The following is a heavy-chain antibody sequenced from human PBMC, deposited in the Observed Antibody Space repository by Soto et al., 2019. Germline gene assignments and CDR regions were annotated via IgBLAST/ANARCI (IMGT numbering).Heavy chain of an antibody. CDR1: GGCISGYY. CDR2: IKHSGCT. J-gene: IGHJ4*02. CDR3: ARLRSRIWFGYLPHPFDY. Sequence: PSESLSFNHAVYGGCISGYYFSWIRMPQRKGLEWIGEIKHSGCTNDSPSLKSRVTISVDTSKTQFSLKLSSVTAADTAVYYCARLRSRIWFGYLPHPFDYWGQGTLVTFSS. V-gene: IGHV4-34*01. D-gene: IGHD3-10*01.